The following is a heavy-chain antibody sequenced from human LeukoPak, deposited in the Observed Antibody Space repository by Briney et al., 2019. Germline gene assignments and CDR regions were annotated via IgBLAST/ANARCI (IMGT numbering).Heavy chain of an antibody. CDR1: GFTLSRFW. Sequence: GGSLRLSCIGSGFTLSRFWMHWVRQAPGKGLEWVSRASSDGSSTVYADSVKGRFTISRDNAKKTLYLQMNSLRVEDTARYYCARDSDAGFDYWGRGTLVTVSS. CDR3: ARDSDAGFDY. CDR2: ASSDGSST. V-gene: IGHV3-74*01. J-gene: IGHJ4*02.